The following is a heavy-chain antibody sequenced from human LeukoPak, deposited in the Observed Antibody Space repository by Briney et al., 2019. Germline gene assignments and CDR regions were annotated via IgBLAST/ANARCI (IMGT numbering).Heavy chain of an antibody. CDR2: ISAYNGNA. CDR1: GYTFTSYG. J-gene: IGHJ4*02. Sequence: ASVKVSCQASGYTFTSYGISWVRQAPGQGLEWMGWISAYNGNANYAQKLQGRVTMTTDTSTSTAYMELRSLRSDDTAVYYCALSPSSWYPVPRYWGQGTLVTVSS. V-gene: IGHV1-18*01. D-gene: IGHD6-13*01. CDR3: ALSPSSWYPVPRY.